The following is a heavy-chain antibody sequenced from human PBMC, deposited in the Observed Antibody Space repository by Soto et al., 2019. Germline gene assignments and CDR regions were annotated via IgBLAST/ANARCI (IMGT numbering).Heavy chain of an antibody. CDR3: GKERRGSGWVVSSD. Sequence: PGGSLRLSCAASGFTFSSYAMSRVRQAPGKGLEWVSAISGNGADTSYADSVRGRFTISRDNSKGTLFLQMNSLRADDTGVYYCGKERRGSGWVVSSDWGQGILVSVYS. CDR1: GFTFSSYA. CDR2: ISGNGADT. D-gene: IGHD6-19*01. J-gene: IGHJ1*01. V-gene: IGHV3-23*01.